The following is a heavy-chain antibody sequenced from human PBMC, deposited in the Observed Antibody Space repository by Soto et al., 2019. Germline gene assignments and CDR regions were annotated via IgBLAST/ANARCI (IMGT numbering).Heavy chain of an antibody. CDR2: IYYSGST. CDR1: GGSISSGGYY. D-gene: IGHD5-18*01. V-gene: IGHV4-31*03. Sequence: SETLSLTCTVSGGSISSGGYYWSWIRQHPGKGLEWIGYIYYSGSTYYNPSLKSRVTISVDTSKNQFSLKLSSVTAAGTAVYYCARDDIGDEVTCHCGVEVWGQGTTVTVSS. J-gene: IGHJ6*02. CDR3: ARDDIGDEVTCHCGVEV.